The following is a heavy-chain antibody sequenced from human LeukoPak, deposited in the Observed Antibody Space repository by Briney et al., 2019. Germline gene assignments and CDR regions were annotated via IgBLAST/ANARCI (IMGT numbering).Heavy chain of an antibody. D-gene: IGHD2-2*01. CDR3: ARDRRAYCSSTSCYGIDV. CDR1: GFTFSSYS. CDR2: ISSSSSYI. J-gene: IGHJ6*02. Sequence: PGGSLRLSCAASGFTFSSYSMTWVRQAPGKGLEWVSSISSSSSYIYYADSVKGRFTISRDNAKNSLYLQMNSLRAEDTAVYYCARDRRAYCSSTSCYGIDVWGQGTTVTVSS. V-gene: IGHV3-21*01.